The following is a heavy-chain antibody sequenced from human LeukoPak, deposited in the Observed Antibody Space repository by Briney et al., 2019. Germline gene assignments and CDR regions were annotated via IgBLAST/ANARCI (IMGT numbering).Heavy chain of an antibody. CDR2: IYYSGST. CDR1: GGSISSYY. J-gene: IGHJ4*02. D-gene: IGHD4-17*01. Sequence: PSETLSLTCTVSGGSISSYYWNWIRQPPGKGLEWIGYIYYSGSTNYNSSLNSRVTISVDTSKNQFSLKLSSVTAADTAVYYCARYGDYVGYFDYWGQGTLVTVSS. CDR3: ARYGDYVGYFDY. V-gene: IGHV4-59*08.